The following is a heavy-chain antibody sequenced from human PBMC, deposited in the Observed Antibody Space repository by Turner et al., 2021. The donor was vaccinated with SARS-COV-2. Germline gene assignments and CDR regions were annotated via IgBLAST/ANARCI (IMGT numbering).Heavy chain of an antibody. CDR1: GGSISSYF. V-gene: IGHV4-59*01. Sequence: QVQLQESGPGLVKPSETLSLPCTVSGGSISSYFWNWLRQPPGKGLEWIAYIYFSGNTNYNPSLKSRFTTSVDTSKNQFSLKLSSVTAADTAMYYCARGQGLPAVLFGMDVWGQGTTVTVSS. CDR2: IYFSGNT. CDR3: ARGQGLPAVLFGMDV. J-gene: IGHJ6*02. D-gene: IGHD2-2*01.